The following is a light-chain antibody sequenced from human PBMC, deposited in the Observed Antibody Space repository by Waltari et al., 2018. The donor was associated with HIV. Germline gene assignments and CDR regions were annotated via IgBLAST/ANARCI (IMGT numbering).Light chain of an antibody. Sequence: QAGLTPPPSVSKALGQTATLTCTGDKNHVGFQAAAWRNHHQGHPPKLLSYRGNNRPSGVPGRFSASTSGKTASLNITGLQADDEADYFCSSWDTRLNGGVFGGGTHLTVL. CDR2: RGN. CDR3: SSWDTRLNGGV. V-gene: IGLV10-54*04. CDR1: KNHVGFQA. J-gene: IGLJ3*02.